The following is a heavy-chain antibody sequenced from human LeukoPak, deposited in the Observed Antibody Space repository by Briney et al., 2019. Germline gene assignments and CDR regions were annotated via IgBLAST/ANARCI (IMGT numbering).Heavy chain of an antibody. CDR2: ISSSGSTI. J-gene: IGHJ6*04. V-gene: IGHV3-48*03. D-gene: IGHD3-10*02. CDR1: GFTFSSYE. Sequence: GGSLRLSCAASGFTFSSYEMNLVRQAPGKGLEWVSYISSSGSTIYYAASVKGRFTISRDNAKNSLYLQMNSLRAEDTAVYYCAELGITMIGGVWGKGTTVTISS. CDR3: AELGITMIGGV.